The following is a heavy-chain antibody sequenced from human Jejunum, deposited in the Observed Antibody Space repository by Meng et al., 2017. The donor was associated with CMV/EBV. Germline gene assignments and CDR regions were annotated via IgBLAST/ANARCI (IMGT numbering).Heavy chain of an antibody. Sequence: WEETRPNLGNPQRTPTPTLTFSGYSRRTGGGGLGWLRQPPGKALEYLALIYWDDDKNYNPSLETRLAIMKNTTKNQVVLIMTEMDPVDTATYYCAYRRGGGSGWNWFGPWGQGTLVTVSS. CDR3: AYRRGGGSGWNWFGP. CDR1: GYSRRTGGGG. D-gene: IGHD6-19*01. J-gene: IGHJ5*02. CDR2: IYWDDDK. V-gene: IGHV2-5*02.